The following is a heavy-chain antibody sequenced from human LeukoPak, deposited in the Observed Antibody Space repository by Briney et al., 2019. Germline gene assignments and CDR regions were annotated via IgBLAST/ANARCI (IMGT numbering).Heavy chain of an antibody. V-gene: IGHV3-23*01. CDR2: ISGSGGST. J-gene: IGHJ4*02. CDR1: GFTFSSYA. CDR3: AKGTEPFNIVVVPAATLFDY. D-gene: IGHD2-2*01. Sequence: PGGSLRLSCAASGFTFSSYAMNWVRQAPGKGLEWVSAISGSGGSTYYADSVKGRFTISRDNSKNTLYLQMNSLRAEDTAVYYCAKGTEPFNIVVVPAATLFDYWGQGTLVTVSS.